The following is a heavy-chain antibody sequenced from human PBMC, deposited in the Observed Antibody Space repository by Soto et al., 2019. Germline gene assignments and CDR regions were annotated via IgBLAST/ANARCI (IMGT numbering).Heavy chain of an antibody. CDR2: INHSRST. CDR3: ARGWAYDFLYYYYYMDV. J-gene: IGHJ6*03. V-gene: IGHV4-34*01. Sequence: SETLSLTCAVYGGSFSGYYWSWIRQPPGKGLEWIGEINHSRSTNYNPSLKSRDTISVDTSKNQFSLKLSSVTAADTAVYYCARGWAYDFLYYYYYMDVWGKGTTVTVSS. D-gene: IGHD3-3*01. CDR1: GGSFSGYY.